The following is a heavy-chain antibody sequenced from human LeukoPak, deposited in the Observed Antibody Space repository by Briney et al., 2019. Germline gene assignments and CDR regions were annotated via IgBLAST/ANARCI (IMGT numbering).Heavy chain of an antibody. J-gene: IGHJ3*01. CDR1: GFTVSFNY. Sequence: GGSLRLSCAASGFTVSFNYMSWVRQAPGKGLEWISVIYSGGSTYYADSVKGRFTISRDDSKNTLYLQMNSLRADDTAVYYCARWKMELQRNAFDFWGQGTVVTVSS. CDR3: ARWKMELQRNAFDF. V-gene: IGHV3-53*01. CDR2: IYSGGST. D-gene: IGHD1-26*01.